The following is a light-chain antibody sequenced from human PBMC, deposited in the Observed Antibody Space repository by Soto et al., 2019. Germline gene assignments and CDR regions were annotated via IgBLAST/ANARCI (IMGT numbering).Light chain of an antibody. J-gene: IGKJ2*01. V-gene: IGKV3-20*01. CDR3: QQYGSSPRT. Sequence: ETVLTQSPGTLSLSPGERATLSCRTIQSIYNNYLAWYQQRAGQAPRLLIYGAFHRADGIPDRFSGSGSGTDITLTISRLEPEDFAVYYCQQYGSSPRTFGQGTKLEIK. CDR2: GAF. CDR1: QSIYNNY.